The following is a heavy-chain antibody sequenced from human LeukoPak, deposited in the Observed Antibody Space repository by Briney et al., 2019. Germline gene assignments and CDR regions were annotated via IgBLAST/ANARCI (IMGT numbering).Heavy chain of an antibody. J-gene: IGHJ4*02. CDR1: GYTFTGYY. Sequence: GASVKVSCTASGYTFTGYYMFWVRQAPGQGLEWMGWINPNTGATKYGQNFQGRVTLTRDTSIRTTLMELSSLRSDDTAVYYCARDERYCNGDNHYPDLGYWGQGTLVTVSS. CDR2: INPNTGAT. CDR3: ARDERYCNGDNHYPDLGY. D-gene: IGHD2-15*01. V-gene: IGHV1-2*02.